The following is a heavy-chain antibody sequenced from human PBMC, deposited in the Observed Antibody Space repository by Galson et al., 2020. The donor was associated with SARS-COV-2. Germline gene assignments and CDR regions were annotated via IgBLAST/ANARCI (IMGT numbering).Heavy chain of an antibody. J-gene: IGHJ4*02. CDR1: GFTFNTYN. CDR3: VRGGGSDFDY. CDR2: ISSRSTYI. D-gene: IGHD3-16*01. V-gene: IGHV3-21*01. Sequence: NSGGSLRLSCAASGFTFNTYNINWVRQAPGKGLEWVSSISSRSTYIYYADAVKGRFTISRDNAKNSLYLQMNSLRAEDTAVYYCVRGGGSDFDYWGQGTLVTVSS.